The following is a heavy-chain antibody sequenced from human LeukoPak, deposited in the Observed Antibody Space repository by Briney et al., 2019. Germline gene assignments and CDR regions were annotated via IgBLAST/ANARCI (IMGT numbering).Heavy chain of an antibody. CDR3: ARDYGGSSPFDY. V-gene: IGHV3-48*03. Sequence: GGSLRLSCAASGFTFSSYEMHWVRQAPGKGLEWVSYISSSGSDIYYADSVKGRFTISRNNAKNSLYLHMNSLRTEDTAVYYCARDYGGSSPFDYWGQGTLVTVSS. D-gene: IGHD4-23*01. J-gene: IGHJ4*02. CDR1: GFTFSSYE. CDR2: ISSSGSDI.